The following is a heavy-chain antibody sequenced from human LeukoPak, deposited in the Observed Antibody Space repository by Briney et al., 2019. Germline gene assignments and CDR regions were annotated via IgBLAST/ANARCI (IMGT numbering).Heavy chain of an antibody. Sequence: SETLSLTCTVSGASSSSYYWSWIRQPPGKGLEWIGYICYSGTTYYNPSLKSRVTISVDTSKNQFSLKVSSVTAADTAVYYCARTVVRGSWWFDPWGQGTLVTVSS. J-gene: IGHJ5*02. V-gene: IGHV4-59*01. D-gene: IGHD3-10*01. CDR2: ICYSGTT. CDR3: ARTVVRGSWWFDP. CDR1: GASSSSYY.